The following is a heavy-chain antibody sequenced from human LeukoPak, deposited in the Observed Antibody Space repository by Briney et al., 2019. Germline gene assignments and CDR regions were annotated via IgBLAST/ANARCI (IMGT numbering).Heavy chain of an antibody. J-gene: IGHJ4*02. V-gene: IGHV3-7*01. CDR1: GFTLSSNW. D-gene: IGHD2-2*01. Sequence: GGSLSLFRTASGFTLSSNWMSWARQAPGGGREWVADIRQDGTESFHLPSVKGRFTISRDNAKNHLYLQMNSLRAEDTAVYFCAREGSCAGTSCPDYWGQGTLVFVSS. CDR3: AREGSCAGTSCPDY. CDR2: IRQDGTES.